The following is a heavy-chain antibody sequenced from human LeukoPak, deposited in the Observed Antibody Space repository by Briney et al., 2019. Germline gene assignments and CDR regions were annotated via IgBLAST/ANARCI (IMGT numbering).Heavy chain of an antibody. J-gene: IGHJ2*01. Sequence: GGSLRLSCAVSGFTFSAFSMNWVRQAPGKGLEWLSSISSSSRYINYADSVKGRFTISRDNAKNTLYLQMNSLRAEDTAVYYCARDDLVGAKYWYFDLWGRGTLVTVSS. CDR2: ISSSSRYI. D-gene: IGHD1-26*01. CDR1: GFTFSAFS. V-gene: IGHV3-21*01. CDR3: ARDDLVGAKYWYFDL.